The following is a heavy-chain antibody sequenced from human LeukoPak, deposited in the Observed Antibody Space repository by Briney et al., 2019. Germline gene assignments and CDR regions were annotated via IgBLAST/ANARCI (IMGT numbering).Heavy chain of an antibody. CDR3: AKDEGYSYGEPFDY. CDR1: GFTFSSYA. V-gene: IGHV3-23*01. D-gene: IGHD5-18*01. J-gene: IGHJ4*02. CDR2: ISGSGGST. Sequence: GSLRLSCAASGFTFSSYAMSWVRQAPGKGLEWVSAISGSGGSTYYADSVKGRFTISRDNSKNTLYLQMNNLRAEDTAVYYCAKDEGYSYGEPFDYWGQGTLVTVSS.